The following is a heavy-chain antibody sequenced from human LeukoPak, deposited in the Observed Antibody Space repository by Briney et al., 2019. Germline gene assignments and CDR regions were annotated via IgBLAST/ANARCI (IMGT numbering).Heavy chain of an antibody. CDR2: IGSGSSYI. CDR1: GFTFSTYS. Sequence: GGSLRLSCAASGFTFSTYSMNWVRQAPGKGLEWVSSIGSGSSYIYYADSVKGRFTISRDNAKNSLYLQMNSLRAEDTAVYYCAKNQRGQGEYYYYMDVWGKGTTVTVSS. D-gene: IGHD1-26*01. V-gene: IGHV3-21*04. J-gene: IGHJ6*03. CDR3: AKNQRGQGEYYYYMDV.